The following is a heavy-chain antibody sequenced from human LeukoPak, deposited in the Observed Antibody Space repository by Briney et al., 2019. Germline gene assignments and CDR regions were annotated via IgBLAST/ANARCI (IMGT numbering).Heavy chain of an antibody. CDR3: TTDTFRDCSGGTCSSSWFDP. Sequence: GGSLRLSCAASGFTFSNAWMSWVRQAPGKGLEWLGRIKSKTDGGKTDYAASVNGRFTISRDDSKNTLYLQMNSLKTEDTAVYYCTTDTFRDCSGGTCSSSWFDPWGQGTLVTVSS. V-gene: IGHV3-15*01. CDR1: GFTFSNAW. D-gene: IGHD2-15*01. CDR2: IKSKTDGGKT. J-gene: IGHJ5*02.